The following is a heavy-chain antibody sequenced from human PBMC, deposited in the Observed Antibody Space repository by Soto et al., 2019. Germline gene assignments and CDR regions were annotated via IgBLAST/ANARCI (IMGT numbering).Heavy chain of an antibody. CDR2: IFSNGEK. Sequence: SGPTLVNPTETLTLTCTVSGFSLSDVTMGVSWIRQPPGKALEWLARIFSNGEKSYRTSLKSRLTISKDTSKSQVVLTMTNMDPVDTATYYCVHRSLAAACFDYWGQGTLVTVSS. J-gene: IGHJ4*02. D-gene: IGHD2-15*01. CDR3: VHRSLAAACFDY. V-gene: IGHV2-26*01. CDR1: GFSLSDVTMG.